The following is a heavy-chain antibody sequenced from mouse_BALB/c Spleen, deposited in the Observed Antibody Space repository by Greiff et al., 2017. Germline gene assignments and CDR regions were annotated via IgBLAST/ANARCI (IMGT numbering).Heavy chain of an antibody. D-gene: IGHD1-2*01. J-gene: IGHJ2*01. CDR1: GYTFTSYW. Sequence: VQLQQPGAELVRPGASVKLSCKASGYTFTSYWINWVKQRPGQGLEWIGNIYPSDSYTNYNQKFKDKATLTVDKSSSTAYMQLSSPTSEDSAVYYCTRGGSTAGGVFDYWGQGTTLTVSS. V-gene: IGHV1-69*02. CDR3: TRGGSTAGGVFDY. CDR2: IYPSDSYT.